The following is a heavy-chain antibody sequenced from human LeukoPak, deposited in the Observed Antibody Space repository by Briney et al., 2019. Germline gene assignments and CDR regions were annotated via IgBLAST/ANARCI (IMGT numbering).Heavy chain of an antibody. J-gene: IGHJ4*02. CDR3: AKDIRGRGREQLAPPVY. Sequence: GGSLRLSCAASGFTFSSYAMSWVRQAPGKGLEWVSAISGSGGSTYYADSVKGRFTISRDNSKNTLYLQMNSLRAEDTAVYYCAKDIRGRGREQLAPPVYWGQGTLVTVSS. CDR2: ISGSGGST. V-gene: IGHV3-23*01. CDR1: GFTFSSYA. D-gene: IGHD6-6*01.